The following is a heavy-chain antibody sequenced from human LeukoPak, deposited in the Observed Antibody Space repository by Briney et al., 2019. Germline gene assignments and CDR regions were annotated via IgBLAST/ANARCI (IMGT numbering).Heavy chain of an antibody. CDR2: ISSSSNTI. Sequence: GGSLRLSCAASGFTFSNYSMNWVRQAPGKGLEWVSYISSSSNTIYYADSVKGRFTISIDNAQNSLYLQMNSLRAEDTAVYYCARDFGARGWLDYWGQGTLVTVSS. CDR3: ARDFGARGWLDY. D-gene: IGHD6-19*01. CDR1: GFTFSNYS. V-gene: IGHV3-48*01. J-gene: IGHJ4*02.